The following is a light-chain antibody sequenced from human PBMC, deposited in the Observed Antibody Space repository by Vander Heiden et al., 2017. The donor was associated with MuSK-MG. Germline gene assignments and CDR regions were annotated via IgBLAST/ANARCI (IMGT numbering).Light chain of an antibody. CDR2: KAS. J-gene: IGKJ1*01. V-gene: IGKV1-5*03. Sequence: DIQMTQSPSTLSASVGDGVTITCRASQSISSWLAWYQQKPGKAPNLLIYKASSLESGVPSRFSGSGSGTEFTLTISSLQPDDFATYYCQQDNSFPWTFGQGTKVEIK. CDR1: QSISSW. CDR3: QQDNSFPWT.